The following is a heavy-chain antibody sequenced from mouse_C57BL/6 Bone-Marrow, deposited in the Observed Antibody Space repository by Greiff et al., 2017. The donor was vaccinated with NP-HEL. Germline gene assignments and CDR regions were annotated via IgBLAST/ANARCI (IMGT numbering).Heavy chain of an antibody. CDR2: SRNKANDYTT. J-gene: IGHJ3*01. CDR1: GFTFSDFY. D-gene: IGHD1-1*01. V-gene: IGHV7-1*01. Sequence: VESGGGLVQSGRSLRLSCATSGFTFSDFYMEWVRQAPGKGLEWIAASRNKANDYTTEYSASVKGRFIVSRDTSQSILYLQMNALRAEDTAMYYCARDAGGSSYNGFAYWGQGTLVTVSA. CDR3: ARDAGGSSYNGFAY.